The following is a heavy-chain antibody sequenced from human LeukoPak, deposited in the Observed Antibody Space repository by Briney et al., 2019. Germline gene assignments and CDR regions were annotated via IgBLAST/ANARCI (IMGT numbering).Heavy chain of an antibody. Sequence: GRSLRLSCAGSGFTFSSYGMHWVRQAPGKGLEWVAVIWYDGSNKYYADSVKGRFTISRDNSKNTLYLQMNSLRAEDTAVYYCAREGSYYYYYGMDVWGQGTTVTVSS. V-gene: IGHV3-33*01. CDR1: GFTFSSYG. D-gene: IGHD1-26*01. CDR3: AREGSYYYYYGMDV. CDR2: IWYDGSNK. J-gene: IGHJ6*02.